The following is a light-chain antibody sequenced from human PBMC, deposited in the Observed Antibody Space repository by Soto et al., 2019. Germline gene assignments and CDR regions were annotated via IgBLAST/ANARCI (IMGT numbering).Light chain of an antibody. V-gene: IGKV1-39*01. CDR3: QPSYSAPQT. CDR2: AQS. CDR1: QHISDY. Sequence: DIQMTQSPSSLSASVGDRVTITCRASQHISDYINWYQQKPGKAPKLLIYAQSNLQSGVPSRFTGSRSGTAFSLTITSLQVEDVATYYCQPSYSAPQTFGQGTKVEIK. J-gene: IGKJ1*01.